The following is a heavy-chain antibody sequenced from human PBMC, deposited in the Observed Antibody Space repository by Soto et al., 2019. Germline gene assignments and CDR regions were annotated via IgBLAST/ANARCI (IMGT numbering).Heavy chain of an antibody. CDR3: ARRGAGRGHYYDGMDV. D-gene: IGHD6-19*01. V-gene: IGHV5-10-1*01. J-gene: IGHJ6*02. Sequence: GESLKISCKGSGYSFTKYWISWVRQMPGKGLEWMGRIDPSDSYINYSPSFQGHVTISADKSINTAYLQWSSLRASDTAMYHCARRGAGRGHYYDGMDVWGQGTTVTV. CDR1: GYSFTKYW. CDR2: IDPSDSYI.